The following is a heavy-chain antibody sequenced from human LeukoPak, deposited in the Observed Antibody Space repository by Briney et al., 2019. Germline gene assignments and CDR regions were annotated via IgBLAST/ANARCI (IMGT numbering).Heavy chain of an antibody. CDR1: GYTFTSYD. CDR3: ARGLEMEQYQLPHGAGYYYYMDV. V-gene: IGHV1-8*03. J-gene: IGHJ6*03. Sequence: WASVKVSYKASGYTFTSYDINWVRQATGQGLEWMGWMNPNSGNTGYAQKFQGKVTITRNTSISTAYMELSSLRSEDTAVYYCARGLEMEQYQLPHGAGYYYYMDVWGKGTTVTVSS. CDR2: MNPNSGNT. D-gene: IGHD2-2*01.